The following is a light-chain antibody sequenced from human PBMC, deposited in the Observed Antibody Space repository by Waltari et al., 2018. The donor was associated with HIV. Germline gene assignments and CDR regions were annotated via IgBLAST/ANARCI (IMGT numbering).Light chain of an antibody. V-gene: IGKV1-33*01. Sequence: DIQMTQCPPSLSASIGDRVSITCQASQDIGSILNWYQQKPGTAPKLLIYDAANLQTGVPSRFSGSGSGTDFTFTISSLQPEDFATYFCQQYDNLPQFNFGPGTKVD. CDR2: DAA. CDR1: QDIGSI. J-gene: IGKJ3*01. CDR3: QQYDNLPQFN.